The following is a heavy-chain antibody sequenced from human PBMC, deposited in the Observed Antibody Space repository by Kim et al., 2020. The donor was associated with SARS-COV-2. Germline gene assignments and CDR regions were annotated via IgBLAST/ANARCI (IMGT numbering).Heavy chain of an antibody. J-gene: IGHJ5*02. CDR3: ARLSSVVLMVYAIRESLGSSWFDP. CDR2: IYPGDSDT. CDR1: GYSFTSYW. Sequence: GESLKISCKGSGYSFTSYWIGWVRQMPGKGLEWMGIIYPGDSDTRYSPSFQGQVTISADKSISTAYLQWSSLKASDTAMYYCARLSSVVLMVYAIRESLGSSWFDPWGQGTLVTVSS. D-gene: IGHD2-8*01. V-gene: IGHV5-51*01.